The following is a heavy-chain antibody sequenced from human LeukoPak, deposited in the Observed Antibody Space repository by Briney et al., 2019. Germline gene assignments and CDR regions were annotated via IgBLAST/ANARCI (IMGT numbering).Heavy chain of an antibody. CDR3: ARAEAAVAHWYFDY. V-gene: IGHV1-18*01. D-gene: IGHD6-19*01. CDR1: GYTFTSYG. Sequence: ASVKVSCKASGYTFTSYGISWVRQAPGQGLEGMGWISAYNGNTNYAQKLQGRVTMTTDTSTSTAYMELRSLRSDDTAVYYCARAEAAVAHWYFDYWGQGTLVTVSS. CDR2: ISAYNGNT. J-gene: IGHJ4*02.